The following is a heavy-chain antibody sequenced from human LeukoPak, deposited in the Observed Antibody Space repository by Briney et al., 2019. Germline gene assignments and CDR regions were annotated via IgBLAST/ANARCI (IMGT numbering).Heavy chain of an antibody. CDR2: ISYDGSNK. V-gene: IGHV3-30*18. J-gene: IGHJ4*02. D-gene: IGHD3-22*01. CDR1: GFTFSSYS. CDR3: AKDLHYTYYYDSSGYKGGFDY. Sequence: GGSLRLSCAASGFTFSSYSMNWVRQAPGKGLEWVAVISYDGSNKYYADSVKGRFTISRDNSKNTLYLQMNSLRAEDTAVYYCAKDLHYTYYYDSSGYKGGFDYWGQGTLVTVSS.